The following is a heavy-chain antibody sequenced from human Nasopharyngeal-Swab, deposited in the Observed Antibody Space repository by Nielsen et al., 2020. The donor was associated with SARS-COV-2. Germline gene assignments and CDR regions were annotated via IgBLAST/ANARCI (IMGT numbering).Heavy chain of an antibody. CDR3: ATHPRGQLDPFDY. CDR2: IYYSGST. J-gene: IGHJ4*02. Sequence: ESLKISCTVSGGSISSSSYYWGWIRQPPGKGLEWIGSIYYSGSTNYNPSLKSRVTISKDTSKNQFSLNLNSVTAADTAVYYCATHPRGQLDPFDYWGQGSLVTVSS. CDR1: GGSISSSSYY. D-gene: IGHD6-13*01. V-gene: IGHV4-39*01.